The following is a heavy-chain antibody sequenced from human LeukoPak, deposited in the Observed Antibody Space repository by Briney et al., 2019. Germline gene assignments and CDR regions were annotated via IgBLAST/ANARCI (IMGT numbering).Heavy chain of an antibody. J-gene: IGHJ4*02. Sequence: GASVKVSCKASGYTFTNYYIHWVRQAPGQGLEWMGVINPSGGSTSYAQKFQGRVTMTRDTSTSTVYMELSSLRSEDTAVYYCARRSYYYGSGIYPFDYWGQGTLVTVSS. CDR1: GYTFTNYY. CDR3: ARRSYYYGSGIYPFDY. CDR2: INPSGGST. D-gene: IGHD3-10*01. V-gene: IGHV1-46*01.